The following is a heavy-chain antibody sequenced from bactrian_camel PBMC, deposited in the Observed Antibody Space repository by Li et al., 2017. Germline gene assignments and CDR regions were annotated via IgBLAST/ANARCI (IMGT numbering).Heavy chain of an antibody. CDR3: AAAEAGRGTWPDDDGY. CDR1: GYTYSSAC. D-gene: IGHD3*01. Sequence: QLVESGGGSVQAGGSLRLSCAVSGYTYSSACMAWFRQAPGKERGGVAAIVTNGGTTYYADSVKGRFTISQDTPKNTVYLRMNSLKPEDTAMYYCAAAEAGRGTWPDDDGYWGQGTQVTVS. CDR2: IVTNGGTT. J-gene: IGHJ6*01. V-gene: IGHV3S25*01.